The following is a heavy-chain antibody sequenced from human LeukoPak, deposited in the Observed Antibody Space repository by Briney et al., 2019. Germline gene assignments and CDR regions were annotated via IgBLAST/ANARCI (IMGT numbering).Heavy chain of an antibody. Sequence: GGSLRLSCAASGFTVSSSYMYWVRQAPGKGLEWVSFFYRGDSTYYAESVRGRFTISRDNSKNSLYLQMNSLRAEDTAVYYCARDRYSSSWYTPYGGYYYGMDVWGQGTTVTVSS. V-gene: IGHV3-53*01. D-gene: IGHD6-13*01. J-gene: IGHJ6*02. CDR1: GFTVSSSY. CDR2: FYRGDST. CDR3: ARDRYSSSWYTPYGGYYYGMDV.